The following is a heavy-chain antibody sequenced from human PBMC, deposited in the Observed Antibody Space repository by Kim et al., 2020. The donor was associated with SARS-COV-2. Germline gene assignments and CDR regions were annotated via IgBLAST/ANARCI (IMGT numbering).Heavy chain of an antibody. CDR3: ARTISNIDAFDI. CDR2: IYYSGST. V-gene: IGHV4-39*01. J-gene: IGHJ3*02. D-gene: IGHD5-12*01. Sequence: SETLSLTCTVSGGSISSSSYYWGWIRQPPGKGLEWIGSIYYSGSTYYNPSLKSRVTISVDTSKNQFSLKLSSVTAADTAVYYCARTISNIDAFDIWGQGTMVTVSS. CDR1: GGSISSSSYY.